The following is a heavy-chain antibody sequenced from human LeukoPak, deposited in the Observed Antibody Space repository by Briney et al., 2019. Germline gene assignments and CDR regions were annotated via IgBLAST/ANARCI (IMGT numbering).Heavy chain of an antibody. D-gene: IGHD6-19*01. V-gene: IGHV4-4*08. CDR1: GGSFSGYY. CDR2: IYTSGST. CDR3: ARDSDSSGWYGHWFDP. Sequence: SETLSLTCAVSGGSFSGYYWSWIRQPPGKGLEWIGRIYTSGSTNYNPSLKSRVTISVDTSKNQFSLKLSSVTAADTAVYYCARDSDSSGWYGHWFDPWGQGTLVTVSS. J-gene: IGHJ5*02.